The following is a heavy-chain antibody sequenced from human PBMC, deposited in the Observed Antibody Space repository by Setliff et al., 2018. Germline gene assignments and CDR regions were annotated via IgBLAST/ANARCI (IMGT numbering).Heavy chain of an antibody. V-gene: IGHV3-21*01. D-gene: IGHD5-18*01. CDR3: ARFTAGDAFDI. CDR1: GFTFSSYS. J-gene: IGHJ3*02. CDR2: ISSGSAQTT. Sequence: LRLSCVASGFTFSSYSMNWVRQAPGKGLEWVSSISSGSAQTTYYADSVKGRFTISRDNAKNSLYLQMNSLRAEDTAVYYCARFTAGDAFDIWGQGTMVTVSS.